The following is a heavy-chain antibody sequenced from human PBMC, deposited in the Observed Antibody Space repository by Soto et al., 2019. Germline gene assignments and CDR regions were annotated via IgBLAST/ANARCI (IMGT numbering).Heavy chain of an antibody. D-gene: IGHD2-2*01. J-gene: IGHJ6*02. Sequence: QSGGSLRLSCAASGFTFSSYGMHWVRQAPGKGLEWVAVISYDGSNKYYADSVKGRFTISRDNSKNTLYLQMNSLRAEDTAVYYCAKDRLRYCSSTSCYFGYGMDVWGQGTTVTVSS. CDR3: AKDRLRYCSSTSCYFGYGMDV. CDR1: GFTFSSYG. CDR2: ISYDGSNK. V-gene: IGHV3-30*18.